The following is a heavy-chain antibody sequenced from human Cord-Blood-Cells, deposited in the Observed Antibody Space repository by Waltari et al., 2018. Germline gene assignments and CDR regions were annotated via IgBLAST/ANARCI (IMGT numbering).Heavy chain of an antibody. Sequence: EVQLVQSGAEVKKPGEALKMSCKGSGCSFTSYWNGGVRQMPGKGLGWRGIIYPGDSDTRYSPSFQGQVTISADKSISTAYLQWSSLKASDTAMYYCARQSDCSSTSCYDYWGQGTLVTVSS. V-gene: IGHV5-51*01. CDR1: GCSFTSYW. J-gene: IGHJ4*02. CDR3: ARQSDCSSTSCYDY. D-gene: IGHD2-2*01. CDR2: IYPGDSDT.